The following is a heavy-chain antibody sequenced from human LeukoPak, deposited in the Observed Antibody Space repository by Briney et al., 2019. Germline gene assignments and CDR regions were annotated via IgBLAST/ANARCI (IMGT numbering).Heavy chain of an antibody. V-gene: IGHV3-23*01. CDR3: AELGITMIGGV. D-gene: IGHD3-10*02. CDR2: ISGSGGST. J-gene: IGHJ6*04. Sequence: GGSLRLSCAASGFTFSSYAMSWVRQAPGEGLEWVSAISGSGGSTYYADSAKGRFTISRDNSKNSLYLQMNSLRAEDTAVYYCAELGITMIGGVWGKGTTVTISS. CDR1: GFTFSSYA.